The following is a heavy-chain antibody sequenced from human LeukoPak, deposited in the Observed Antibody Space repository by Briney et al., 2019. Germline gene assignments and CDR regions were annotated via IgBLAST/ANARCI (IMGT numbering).Heavy chain of an antibody. CDR2: ICTSGST. V-gene: IGHV4-4*09. Sequence: SETLSLTCTVSGGSISSYYWSWIRQPPGKGLEWIGYICTSGSTNYNPSLKSRVTISVDTSKNQFSLKLSSVTAADTAVYYCAGVIAAAGGGIYYFDYWGQGTLVTVSS. CDR1: GGSISSYY. CDR3: AGVIAAAGGGIYYFDY. D-gene: IGHD6-13*01. J-gene: IGHJ4*02.